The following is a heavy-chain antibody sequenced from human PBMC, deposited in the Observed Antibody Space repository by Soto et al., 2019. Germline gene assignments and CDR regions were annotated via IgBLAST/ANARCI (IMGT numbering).Heavy chain of an antibody. CDR2: IIPIFGTA. D-gene: IGHD2-15*01. CDR1: GGTFSSYA. V-gene: IGHV1-69*01. J-gene: IGHJ6*02. Sequence: QVQLVQSGAEVKKPGSSVKVSCKASGGTFSSYAISWVRQAPGQGLEWMGGIIPIFGTANYAQKFQGRVTTTADESTSTAYVARSSLRSEETAVYYCARVCSGGSCYSRGSRSHYYYGMDVWGQGTTVTVSS. CDR3: ARVCSGGSCYSRGSRSHYYYGMDV.